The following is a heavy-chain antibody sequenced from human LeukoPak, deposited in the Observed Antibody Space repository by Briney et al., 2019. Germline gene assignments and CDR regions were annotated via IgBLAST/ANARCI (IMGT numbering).Heavy chain of an antibody. Sequence: GSLRLSCAASGFTFSNAWTSWVRQAPGKGLEWIGSIYYSGSTYYKSSLKSRVTISVDTSKNQFSLKLSSVTAADTAVYYCEGILFGLSEYFDYWGQGTLVTVSS. V-gene: IGHV4-38-2*01. CDR3: EGILFGLSEYFDY. CDR2: IYYSGST. D-gene: IGHD3-10*01. CDR1: GFTFSNAW. J-gene: IGHJ4*02.